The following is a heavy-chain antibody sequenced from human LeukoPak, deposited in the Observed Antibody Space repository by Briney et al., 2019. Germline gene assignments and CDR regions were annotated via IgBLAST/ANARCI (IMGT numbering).Heavy chain of an antibody. Sequence: GESLKISCKGSGYSSTSYWIRWVRQMPGKGLEWMGRIDPSDSYTNYSPSFQGHVTISADKSISTAYLQWSSLKASDTAMYYCARLGGYSYGSFDYWGQGTLVTVSS. CDR2: IDPSDSYT. V-gene: IGHV5-10-1*01. CDR3: ARLGGYSYGSFDY. J-gene: IGHJ4*02. CDR1: GYSSTSYW. D-gene: IGHD5-18*01.